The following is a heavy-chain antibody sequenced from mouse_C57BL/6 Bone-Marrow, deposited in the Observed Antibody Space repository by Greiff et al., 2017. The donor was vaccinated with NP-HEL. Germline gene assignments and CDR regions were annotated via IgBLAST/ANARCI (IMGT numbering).Heavy chain of an antibody. V-gene: IGHV5-17*01. CDR2: ISSGSSTI. Sequence: EVKLMESGGGLVKPGGSLKLSCAASGFTFSDYGMHWVRQAPEKGLEWVAYISSGSSTIYYADTVKGRFTISRDNAKNTLFLQMTSLRSEDTAMYYCARPQFLYYYGSRYGNWFAYWGQGTLVTVSA. J-gene: IGHJ3*01. CDR1: GFTFSDYG. D-gene: IGHD1-1*01. CDR3: ARPQFLYYYGSRYGNWFAY.